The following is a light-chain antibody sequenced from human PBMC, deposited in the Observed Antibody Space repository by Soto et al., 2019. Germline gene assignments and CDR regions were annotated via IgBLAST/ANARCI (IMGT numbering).Light chain of an antibody. J-gene: IGKJ2*01. V-gene: IGKV3-20*01. CDR3: EQYGSSPHT. Sequence: EIVLTQSPGTLSLSPGERATLSCRASQSVSSSYLAWYQHKPGQAPRLRIYGASSRATGIPDRFSGSGSGSAFTLTISRLEPEDFAVYYCEQYGSSPHTFGQGTKLEIK. CDR1: QSVSSSY. CDR2: GAS.